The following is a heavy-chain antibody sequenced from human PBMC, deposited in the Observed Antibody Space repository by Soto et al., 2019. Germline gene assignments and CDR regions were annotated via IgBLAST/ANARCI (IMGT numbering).Heavy chain of an antibody. V-gene: IGHV3-9*01. CDR3: AKGSIREWLVPPFDY. CDR2: ISWNSDSI. D-gene: IGHD6-19*01. CDR1: GFTFDDYA. Sequence: GGSLRLSCAASGFTFDDYAMHWVRQAPGKGLEWVSGISWNSDSIGYADSVKGRFTISRDNAKNSLYLQMNSLRAEDTALYYCAKGSIREWLVPPFDYWGQGTLVTVSS. J-gene: IGHJ4*02.